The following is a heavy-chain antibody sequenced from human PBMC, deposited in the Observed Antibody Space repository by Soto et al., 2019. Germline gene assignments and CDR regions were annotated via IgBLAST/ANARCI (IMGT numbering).Heavy chain of an antibody. V-gene: IGHV3-30*18. CDR2: ISYDGSNK. D-gene: IGHD2-15*01. CDR3: ANLLVVGNY. J-gene: IGHJ4*02. Sequence: QVQLVESGGGVVQPGRSLRLSCAASGFTFSRYGMHWVRQAPGKGLEWVAVISYDGSNKYYADSVKGRFTISRDNSKKTLYLQMNSLRAEDTAVYYCANLLVVGNYWGQGTLVTVPS. CDR1: GFTFSRYG.